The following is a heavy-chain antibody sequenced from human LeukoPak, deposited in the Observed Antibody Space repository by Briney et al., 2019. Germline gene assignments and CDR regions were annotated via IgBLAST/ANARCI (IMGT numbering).Heavy chain of an antibody. V-gene: IGHV3-21*01. D-gene: IGHD3-3*01. CDR3: ARGDYYDFWSGYFENYYYYGMDV. J-gene: IGHJ6*02. Sequence: GSLRLSCAASGFTFSSYSMNRVRQAPGKGLEWVSSISSSSSYIYYADSVKGRFTISRDNAKNSLYLQMNSLRAEDTAVYYCARGDYYDFWSGYFENYYYYGMDVWGQGTTVTVSS. CDR2: ISSSSSYI. CDR1: GFTFSSYS.